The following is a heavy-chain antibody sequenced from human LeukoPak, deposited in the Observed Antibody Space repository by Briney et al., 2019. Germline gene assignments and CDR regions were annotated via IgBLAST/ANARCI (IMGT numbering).Heavy chain of an antibody. CDR3: ARDPVCSSTSCYTQFDY. V-gene: IGHV1-69*13. D-gene: IGHD2-2*02. Sequence: SVKVSCTASGGTFSSYAISWVRQAPGQGLEWMGGITPIFGTANYAQKFQGRVTITADESTSTAYMELSSLRSEDTAVYYCARDPVCSSTSCYTQFDYWGQGTLVTVSS. J-gene: IGHJ4*02. CDR1: GGTFSSYA. CDR2: ITPIFGTA.